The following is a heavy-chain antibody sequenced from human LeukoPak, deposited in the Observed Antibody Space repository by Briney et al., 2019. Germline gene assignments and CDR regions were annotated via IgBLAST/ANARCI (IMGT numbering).Heavy chain of an antibody. CDR2: ISAYNGNT. D-gene: IGHD2-2*02. CDR1: GYTFTSYG. J-gene: IGHJ3*02. V-gene: IGHV1-18*01. Sequence: AASVKVSCKASGYTFTSYGISWVRQAPGQELEWMGWISAYNGNTNYAQKLQGRVTMTTDTSTSTAYMELRSLRSDDTAVYYCARLPRVPAAIGGEGAFDIWGQGTMVTVSS. CDR3: ARLPRVPAAIGGEGAFDI.